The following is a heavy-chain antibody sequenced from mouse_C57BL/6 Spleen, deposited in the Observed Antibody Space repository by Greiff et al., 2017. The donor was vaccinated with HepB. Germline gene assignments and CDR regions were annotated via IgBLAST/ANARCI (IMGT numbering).Heavy chain of an antibody. Sequence: QVQLQQSGPELVKPGASVKISCKASGYAFSSSWMNWVKQRPGKGLEWIGRIYPGDGDTNYNGKFKGKATLTADKSSSTAYMQLSSLTSEDSAVYFCAGGGQLRLRILFDYWGQGTTLTVSS. CDR1: GYAFSSSW. J-gene: IGHJ2*01. V-gene: IGHV1-82*01. CDR3: AGGGQLRLRILFDY. CDR2: IYPGDGDT. D-gene: IGHD3-2*02.